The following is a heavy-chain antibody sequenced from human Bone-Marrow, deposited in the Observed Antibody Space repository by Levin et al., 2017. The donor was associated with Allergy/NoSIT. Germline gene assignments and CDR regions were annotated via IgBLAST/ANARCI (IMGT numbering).Heavy chain of an antibody. CDR1: GGSISSSSYY. Sequence: SETLSLTCTVSGGSISSSSYYWGWIRQPPGKGLEWIGSIYYSGSTYYNPSLKSRVTISVDTSKNQFSLKLSSVTAADTAVYYCARLYGSGNHWGQGTLVTVSS. CDR3: ARLYGSGNH. V-gene: IGHV4-39*01. CDR2: IYYSGST. D-gene: IGHD3-10*01. J-gene: IGHJ5*02.